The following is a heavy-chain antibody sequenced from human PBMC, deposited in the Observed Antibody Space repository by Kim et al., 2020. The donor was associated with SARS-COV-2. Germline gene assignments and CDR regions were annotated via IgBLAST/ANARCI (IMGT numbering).Heavy chain of an antibody. CDR1: GFTVSSNY. D-gene: IGHD3-10*01. CDR2: IYSGGST. CDR3: ARDRRITMVRGVIYYYYGMDV. V-gene: IGHV3-53*01. Sequence: GGSLRLSCAASGFTVSSNYMSWVRQAPGKGLEWVSVIYSGGSTYYADSVKGRFTISRDNSKNTLYLQMNSLRAEDTAVYYCARDRRITMVRGVIYYYYGMDVWGQGTTVTVSS. J-gene: IGHJ6*02.